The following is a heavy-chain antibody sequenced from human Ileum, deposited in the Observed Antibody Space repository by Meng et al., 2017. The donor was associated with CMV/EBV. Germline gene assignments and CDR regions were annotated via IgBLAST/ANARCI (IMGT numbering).Heavy chain of an antibody. J-gene: IGHJ4*02. CDR3: AIYRGSAAANSFES. CDR1: STVSDSA. Sequence: STVSDSAMHWVRQASGKGLEWVGRIRSKAQNYATEYAVAVKGRFTVSRDNSKNTLYLQMNSLRSEDTAVYYCAIYRGSAAANSFESWGQGTLVTVSS. V-gene: IGHV3-73*01. CDR2: IRSKAQNYAT. D-gene: IGHD6-13*01.